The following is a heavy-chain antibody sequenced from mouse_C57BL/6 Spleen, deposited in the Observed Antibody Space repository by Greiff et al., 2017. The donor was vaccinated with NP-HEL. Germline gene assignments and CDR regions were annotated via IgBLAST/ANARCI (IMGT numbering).Heavy chain of an antibody. Sequence: EVQLVESGPELVKPGASVKISCKASGYSFTGYYMNWVKQSPEKSLEWIGEINPSTGGTTYNQKFKAKATLTVDKSSSTAYMQLKSLTSEDSAVYYCARTGPLYFDYWGQGTTLTVSS. D-gene: IGHD4-1*01. V-gene: IGHV1-42*01. CDR3: ARTGPLYFDY. J-gene: IGHJ2*01. CDR1: GYSFTGYY. CDR2: INPSTGGT.